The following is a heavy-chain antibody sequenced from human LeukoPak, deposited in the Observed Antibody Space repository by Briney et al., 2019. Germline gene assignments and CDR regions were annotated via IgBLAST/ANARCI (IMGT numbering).Heavy chain of an antibody. V-gene: IGHV3-23*01. D-gene: IGHD6-13*01. Sequence: GGSLRLSCAASGFTFSSYAMSWVRQAPEKGLEWVSTISGSGGSTYYADSVKGRFTISRDNAKNSLYLQMNSLRAEDTAVYYCAREDSSSWPEYYYYGMDVWGQGTTVTVSS. J-gene: IGHJ6*02. CDR2: ISGSGGST. CDR3: AREDSSSWPEYYYYGMDV. CDR1: GFTFSSYA.